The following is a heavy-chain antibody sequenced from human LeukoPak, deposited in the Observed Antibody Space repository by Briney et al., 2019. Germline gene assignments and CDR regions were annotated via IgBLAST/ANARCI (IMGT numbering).Heavy chain of an antibody. J-gene: IGHJ6*02. CDR2: ISSSGSTI. V-gene: IGHV3-11*01. CDR3: ARVAAAGKVLHYYYYYGMDV. D-gene: IGHD6-13*01. Sequence: GGSLRLSCAASGFTFSDYYMSWIRQAPGKGLEWVSCISSSGSTIYYADSVKGRFTISRDNAKNSQYLQMNSLRAEDTAVYYCARVAAAGKVLHYYYYYGMDVWGQGTTVTVSS. CDR1: GFTFSDYY.